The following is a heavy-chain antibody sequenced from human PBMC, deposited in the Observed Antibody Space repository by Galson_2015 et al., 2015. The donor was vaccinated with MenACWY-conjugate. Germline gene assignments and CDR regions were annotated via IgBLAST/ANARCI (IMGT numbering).Heavy chain of an antibody. CDR1: GFTFGDYA. CDR3: TRGGEDLGYCSSTSCPDAFDI. V-gene: IGHV3-49*03. J-gene: IGHJ3*02. Sequence: SLRLSCAASGFTFGDYAMSWFRQAPGKGLEWVGFIRSKAYGGTTGYAASVKGRFTISRDDSKSIAYLQMNSLKTEDTAVYYCTRGGEDLGYCSSTSCPDAFDIWGQGTMVTVSS. D-gene: IGHD2-2*01. CDR2: IRSKAYGGTT.